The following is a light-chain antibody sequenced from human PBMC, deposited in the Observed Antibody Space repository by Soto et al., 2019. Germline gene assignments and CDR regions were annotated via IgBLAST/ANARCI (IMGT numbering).Light chain of an antibody. V-gene: IGLV2-23*01. CDR2: EGT. CDR3: CSSAGSGTSVV. Sequence: QSALTQPASVSGSPGQSITFSCTGTSSDVGSYNLVSWYQQHPDKAPKLMIYEGTKRPSGVSNRFSGSKSGNTASLTISGLQAEDEADYSCCSSAGSGTSVVFGGGTKLTVL. J-gene: IGLJ2*01. CDR1: SSDVGSYNL.